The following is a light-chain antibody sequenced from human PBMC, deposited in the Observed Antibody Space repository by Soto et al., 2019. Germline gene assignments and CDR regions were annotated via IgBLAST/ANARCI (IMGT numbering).Light chain of an antibody. J-gene: IGLJ2*01. Sequence: SVLTQPPSVSAAPRQKVTISCSGTSSNIGNNYVSWYQQFPGAAPKLLIYDNNKRTSGIPDRFSGSKSGTSATLGITGLQTGDEADYYCGTWDSSLSAEVFGGGAKLTVL. CDR2: DNN. V-gene: IGLV1-51*01. CDR1: SSNIGNNY. CDR3: GTWDSSLSAEV.